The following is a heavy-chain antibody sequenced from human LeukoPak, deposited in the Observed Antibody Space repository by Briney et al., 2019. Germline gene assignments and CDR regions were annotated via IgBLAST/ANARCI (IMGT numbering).Heavy chain of an antibody. Sequence: PGGSLRLSRAGSGFTFSSYWMTWVRQAPGKGLEWVANIKQDGSEKYYVDSVKGRFAISRDNAKNSLYLQMYSLTAEDTAVYYCARPRDSGWSKTWDYWGQGTLVTVSS. CDR2: IKQDGSEK. CDR3: ARPRDSGWSKTWDY. CDR1: GFTFSSYW. V-gene: IGHV3-7*03. D-gene: IGHD6-13*01. J-gene: IGHJ4*02.